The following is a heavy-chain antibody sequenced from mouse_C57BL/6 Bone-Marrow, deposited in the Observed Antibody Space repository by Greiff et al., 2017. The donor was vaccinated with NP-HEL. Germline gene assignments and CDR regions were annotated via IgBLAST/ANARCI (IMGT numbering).Heavy chain of an antibody. CDR2: IRNKANGYTT. J-gene: IGHJ3*01. CDR1: GFTFTDYY. Sequence: EVKVEESGGGLVQPGGSLSLSCAASGFTFTDYYMSWVRQPPGKALEWLGFIRNKANGYTTEYSASVKGRFTISRDNSQSILYLQMNALRAEDSATYYCARTANWDSWFAYWGQGTLVTVSA. CDR3: ARTANWDSWFAY. D-gene: IGHD4-1*01. V-gene: IGHV7-3*01.